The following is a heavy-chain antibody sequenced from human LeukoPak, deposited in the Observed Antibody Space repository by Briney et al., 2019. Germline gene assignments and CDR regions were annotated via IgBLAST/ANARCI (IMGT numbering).Heavy chain of an antibody. V-gene: IGHV3-23*01. CDR3: AKATRRHCPNTSCYTLDY. D-gene: IGHD2-2*02. CDR1: EFPFSNYG. J-gene: IGHJ4*02. CDR2: ISTSGAST. Sequence: GGTLRLSRAASEFPFSNYGMSWVRHAPGKGLEWVSCISTSGASTYYADSVKGRFTISRDNSKATLYLQMISLRTQDTAVYYRAKATRRHCPNTSCYTLDYWGEGTLVTGSS.